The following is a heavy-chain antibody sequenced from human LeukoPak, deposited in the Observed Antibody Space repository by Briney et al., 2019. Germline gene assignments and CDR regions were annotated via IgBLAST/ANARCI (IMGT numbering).Heavy chain of an antibody. D-gene: IGHD5-12*01. Sequence: GESLKISFKGSGXSFTNSWITWVRQMPGKGLEWMGRIDPTDSYTNYSPFFQGHVIFSTDKSITTAYLQWSSLKASDTAMYYCASFGRSGRDYYFDSWGQGTLVTVSS. CDR1: GXSFTNSW. CDR2: IDPTDSYT. J-gene: IGHJ4*02. V-gene: IGHV5-10-1*01. CDR3: ASFGRSGRDYYFDS.